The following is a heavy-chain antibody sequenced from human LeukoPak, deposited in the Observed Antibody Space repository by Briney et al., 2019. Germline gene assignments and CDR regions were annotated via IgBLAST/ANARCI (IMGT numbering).Heavy chain of an antibody. D-gene: IGHD3-10*01. V-gene: IGHV4-61*02. Sequence: SETLSLTCTVSGGSISSGSYYWSWIRQPAGKGLEWIGRIYTSGSTNYNPSLKSRVTISVDTSKNQFSLKLSSVTAADTAVYYCARDYGSGSYTDYWGQGTLVTVSS. J-gene: IGHJ4*02. CDR1: GGSISSGSYY. CDR2: IYTSGST. CDR3: ARDYGSGSYTDY.